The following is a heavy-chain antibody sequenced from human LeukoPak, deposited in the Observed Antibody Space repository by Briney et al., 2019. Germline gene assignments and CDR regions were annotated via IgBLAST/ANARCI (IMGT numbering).Heavy chain of an antibody. D-gene: IGHD6-13*01. Sequence: GGSLRLSCAASGFTFSSYWMSWIRQAPGKGLEWVASINTDGSEKKYVDSVKGRFTISRDNAKNSLYLQMNSLRAGDTAVYYCARAAYSSTWYSRYFDLWGRGTLVTVSS. CDR1: GFTFSSYW. CDR3: ARAAYSSTWYSRYFDL. V-gene: IGHV3-7*01. CDR2: INTDGSEK. J-gene: IGHJ2*01.